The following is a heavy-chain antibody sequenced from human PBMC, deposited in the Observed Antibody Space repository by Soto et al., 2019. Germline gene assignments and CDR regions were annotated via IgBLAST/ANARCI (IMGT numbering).Heavy chain of an antibody. CDR2: IWYDGSNK. V-gene: IGHV3-33*01. D-gene: IGHD3-16*01. Sequence: GGSLRLFCAASGFSFSRYGLQWVRQAPGKGLEWVAVIWYDGSNKYYADSVKGRFTISRDNSNNTLYLQMNSLRAEDTAVYYCARDPSPRLTYYFDYWGQGTLVTVSS. CDR1: GFSFSRYG. CDR3: ARDPSPRLTYYFDY. J-gene: IGHJ4*02.